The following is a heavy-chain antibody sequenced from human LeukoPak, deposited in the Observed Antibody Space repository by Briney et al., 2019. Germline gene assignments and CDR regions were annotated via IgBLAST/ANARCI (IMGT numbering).Heavy chain of an antibody. CDR1: GYTLTELS. CDR2: IYPDDSDT. Sequence: GASVKVSCKVSGYTLTELSMHWVRQAPGKGLEWMGIIYPDDSDTRYSPSFQGQVTISADESINTAYLQWSGLKASDTAIYYCARRDGYNYVDYWGQGTLVTVSS. D-gene: IGHD5-24*01. J-gene: IGHJ4*02. V-gene: IGHV5-51*01. CDR3: ARRDGYNYVDY.